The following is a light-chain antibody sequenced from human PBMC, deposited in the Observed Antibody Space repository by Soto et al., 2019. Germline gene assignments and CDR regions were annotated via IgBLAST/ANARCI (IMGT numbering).Light chain of an antibody. CDR2: GAS. J-gene: IGKJ5*01. V-gene: IGKV3-15*01. CDR1: QSVSRN. CDR3: QQYNNCLPIT. Sequence: EILMTQSPATLSVSPGERATLSCGASQSVSRNLAWYQQKPGQAPRLLIYGASTRATGIPARFSGSGSCTEFTLIISSLKSEDFSVYYCQQYNNCLPITFGHGTRLEIK.